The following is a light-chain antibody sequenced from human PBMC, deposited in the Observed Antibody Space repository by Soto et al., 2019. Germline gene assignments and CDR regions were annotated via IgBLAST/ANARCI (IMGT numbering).Light chain of an antibody. V-gene: IGKV3-20*01. J-gene: IGKJ1*01. CDR1: QSVSSSY. CDR2: GAS. Sequence: EIVLTQSTCTLSLSSGERATLSWRASQSVSSSYLAWYQQKPGQAPRLLIYGASSRATGIPDRFSGSGSGTDFNLTISRLETEDFAVYYCQQYGSSPVTFGQGTKVDIK. CDR3: QQYGSSPVT.